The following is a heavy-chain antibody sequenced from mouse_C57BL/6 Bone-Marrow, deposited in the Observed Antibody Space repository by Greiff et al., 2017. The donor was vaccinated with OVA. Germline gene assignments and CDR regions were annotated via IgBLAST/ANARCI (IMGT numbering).Heavy chain of an antibody. J-gene: IGHJ4*01. CDR3: TTEYYGSRVWGYYAMDY. CDR1: GFNIKDDY. V-gene: IGHV14-4*01. D-gene: IGHD1-1*01. Sequence: VQLQQSGAELVRPGASVKLSCTASGFNIKDDYMHWVKQRPEQGLEWIGWIDPENGDTEYASKFQGKATITADTSSNTAYLQLSSLTSEDTAVYYCTTEYYGSRVWGYYAMDYWGQGTSVTVSS. CDR2: IDPENGDT.